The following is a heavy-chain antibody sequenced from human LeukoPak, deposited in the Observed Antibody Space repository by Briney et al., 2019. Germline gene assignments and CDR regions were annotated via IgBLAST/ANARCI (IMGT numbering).Heavy chain of an antibody. CDR3: AKHDSSWSTAAHFDY. Sequence: GGSLRLSCAASGFTFSSYAMSWVRQAPGKGLEWVSAISGSGGSTYYADSVKGRFTISRDNSKNTLYLQMNSLRAEDTAVYYCAKHDSSWSTAAHFDYWGQGTLVTVSS. CDR2: ISGSGGST. J-gene: IGHJ4*02. V-gene: IGHV3-23*01. CDR1: GFTFSSYA. D-gene: IGHD6-13*01.